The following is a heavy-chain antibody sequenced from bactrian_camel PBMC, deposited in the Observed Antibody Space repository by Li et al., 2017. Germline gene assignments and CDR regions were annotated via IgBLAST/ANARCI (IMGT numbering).Heavy chain of an antibody. CDR2: INGGGAT. CDR3: MSGEYCSGGYCLRI. D-gene: IGHD2*01. J-gene: IGHJ4*01. CDR1: GFTFSTSW. Sequence: QVQLVESGGGLVQPGGSLRLSCAASGFTFSTSWMNWVRQAPGKGLEWVSVINGGGATDYGDSAKGRFTVARDNAKNTLYLQMNSLTPEDTAVYYSMSGEYCSGGYCLRIWGQGTQVTVS. V-gene: IGHV3S1*01.